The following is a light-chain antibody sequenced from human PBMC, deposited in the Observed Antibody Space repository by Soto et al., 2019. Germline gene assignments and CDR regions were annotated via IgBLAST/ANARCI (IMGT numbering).Light chain of an antibody. CDR1: QSVSSSY. CDR3: QQYGSPIT. Sequence: EIVLTQSPGTLSLSPGERDTLSCRASQSVSSSYLAWYQQKPGQAPRLLIYGASSRATGIPDRFSGSGSGTHFTLTISKLEPEDFAVYYCQQYGSPITFGQGTRLEIK. CDR2: GAS. J-gene: IGKJ5*01. V-gene: IGKV3-20*01.